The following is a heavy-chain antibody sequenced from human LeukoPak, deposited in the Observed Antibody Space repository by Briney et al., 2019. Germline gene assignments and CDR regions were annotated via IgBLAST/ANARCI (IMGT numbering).Heavy chain of an antibody. D-gene: IGHD2-15*01. CDR2: INPSDGST. J-gene: IGHJ5*02. CDR1: GYTFTKNY. V-gene: IGHV1-46*04. Sequence: ASVKVSCKASGYTFTKNYMHWVRQAPGQGLEWMGIINPSDGSTTYAQKLQGRVTMTRDTSTSTVYMQLSSLRPEDTAVYFCARDLSWGSSDGGCNSGNWFDPWGQGTLVTVSS. CDR3: ARDLSWGSSDGGCNSGNWFDP.